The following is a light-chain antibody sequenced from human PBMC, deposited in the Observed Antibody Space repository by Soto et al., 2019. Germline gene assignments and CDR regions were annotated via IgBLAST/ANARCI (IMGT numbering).Light chain of an antibody. J-gene: IGKJ4*01. CDR3: QQRLTWLT. CDR1: QSVRSY. CDR2: DAS. Sequence: DIVLTQSPATLSLSPGERATLSCRASQSVRSYLAWYQQKPGQAPRLLIYDASNRATGVPARFSGSGSGTGFTLTISSLEPEDFAVYYCQQRLTWLTFGGGTKVEIK. V-gene: IGKV3-11*01.